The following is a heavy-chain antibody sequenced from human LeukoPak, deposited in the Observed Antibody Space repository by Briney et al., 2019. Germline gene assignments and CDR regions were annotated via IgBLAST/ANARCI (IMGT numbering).Heavy chain of an antibody. CDR2: MNPHSGGT. CDR1: GYTFTSYF. J-gene: IGHJ1*01. V-gene: IGHV1-2*02. D-gene: IGHD2/OR15-2a*01. CDR3: ARDFRFSMLRKGLITGDFHH. Sequence: ASVKVSCKASGYTFTSYFMHWVRQAPGQGLEWMGWMNPHSGGTKYAQKFQSRVTMTRDTSISTAYMELSRLRSDDTAVYSCARDFRFSMLRKGLITGDFHHWGQGTLVTVSS.